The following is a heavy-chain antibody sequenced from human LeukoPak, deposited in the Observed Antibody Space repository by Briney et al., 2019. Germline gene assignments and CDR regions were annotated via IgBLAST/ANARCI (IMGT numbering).Heavy chain of an antibody. Sequence: GGSLRLSCAASGFTFSGYAMSWVRQAPGKGLEWVAASSGSGASTYYADSVKGRSTISRDNSKNTLYLQMNSLRAEDTAVYYCAKGYCSSTSCYYHYWGQGTLVTVSS. D-gene: IGHD2-2*01. CDR2: SSGSGAST. CDR3: AKGYCSSTSCYYHY. J-gene: IGHJ4*02. V-gene: IGHV3-23*01. CDR1: GFTFSGYA.